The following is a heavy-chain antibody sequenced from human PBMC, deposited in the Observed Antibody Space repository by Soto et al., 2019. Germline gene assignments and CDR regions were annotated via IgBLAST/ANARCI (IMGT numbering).Heavy chain of an antibody. D-gene: IGHD5-18*01. Sequence: GASVKVSCKACGYTFISYAMHWVRQAPGQRLEWMGWISAYNGNTNYAQKLQGRVTMTTDTSTSTAYMELRSLRSDDTAVYYCARVPDTAMDMVGYYGMDVWGQGTAVTVSS. CDR2: ISAYNGNT. CDR3: ARVPDTAMDMVGYYGMDV. V-gene: IGHV1-18*01. CDR1: GYTFISYA. J-gene: IGHJ6*02.